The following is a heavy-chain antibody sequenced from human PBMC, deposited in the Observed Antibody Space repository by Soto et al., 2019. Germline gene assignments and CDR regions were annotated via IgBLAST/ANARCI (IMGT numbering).Heavy chain of an antibody. CDR3: ARAEYSSSWSPYYYYYGIDV. V-gene: IGHV3-30*14. CDR1: GFTFDSYP. J-gene: IGHJ6*02. D-gene: IGHD6-13*01. CDR2: VSYDGTKE. Sequence: QVQLVESGGGVVQPGRSLRLSCAVSGFTFDSYPMHWVRQAPGKGLEWVAVVSYDGTKEYYADSVKGRFTISRDNSKSTLSLQMNSLRADDTAVYYCARAEYSSSWSPYYYYYGIDVWGQGTTVTVSS.